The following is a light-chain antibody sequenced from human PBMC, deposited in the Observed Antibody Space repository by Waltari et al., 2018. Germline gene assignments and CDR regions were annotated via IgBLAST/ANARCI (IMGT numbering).Light chain of an antibody. CDR3: AAWDDSLNGYV. J-gene: IGLJ1*01. CDR2: SIK. V-gene: IGLV1-44*01. Sequence: QSVLTQSPSASGTPGQRVVIPCSGSSSSIGSNTVNWYQQLPGTAPKLLIYSIKQRPSGVPDRFSGSKSGTSASLAISGLQSEDEADYYCAAWDDSLNGYVFGTGTKVTVL. CDR1: SSSIGSNT.